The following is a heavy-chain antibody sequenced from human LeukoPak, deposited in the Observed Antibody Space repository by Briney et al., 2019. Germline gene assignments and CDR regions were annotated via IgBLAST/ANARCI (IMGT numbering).Heavy chain of an antibody. Sequence: ASVKVSCKASGYTFTSYDINWVRQATGQGLEWMGWMNPNSGNTGYAQKFQGRVTMTRNTSISTAYMELSSLRSEDTAVYYCARAIMITFGGVIIGMDVWGQGTTVTVSS. CDR3: ARAIMITFGGVIIGMDV. J-gene: IGHJ6*02. V-gene: IGHV1-8*01. CDR2: MNPNSGNT. CDR1: GYTFTSYD. D-gene: IGHD3-16*02.